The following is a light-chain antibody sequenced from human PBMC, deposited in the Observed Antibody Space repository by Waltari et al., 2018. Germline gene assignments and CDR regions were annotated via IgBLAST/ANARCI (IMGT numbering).Light chain of an antibody. Sequence: QSALTQPASGSGSPGQSITISCTATSRDVRAFDLFSWYQKHPGKAPKLIIYEVYKRPSGISNRFSGSKSGNTASLTISGLQAEDEADYYCFSDAGIGNWVFGGGTKLTVL. CDR1: SRDVRAFDL. J-gene: IGLJ2*01. CDR2: EVY. CDR3: FSDAGIGNWV. V-gene: IGLV2-23*02.